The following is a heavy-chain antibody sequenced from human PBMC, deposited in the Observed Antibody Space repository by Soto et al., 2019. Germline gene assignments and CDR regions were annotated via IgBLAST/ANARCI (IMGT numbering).Heavy chain of an antibody. D-gene: IGHD2-15*01. CDR3: ARVGCGGGSCSRDVYFYFAMVV. V-gene: IGHV3-7*01. CDR1: EFTFSLYW. J-gene: IGHJ6*02. Sequence: EVQVVESGGGSVQPGGSLRLSCIGSEFTFSLYWRSWVRQAPGKGLEWVANIKQDGSEQEYVDSVKGRFTIFRDNAKNSVYLQMHSVRDEDTAVYYCARVGCGGGSCSRDVYFYFAMVVWGQGTTVTVSS. CDR2: IKQDGSEQ.